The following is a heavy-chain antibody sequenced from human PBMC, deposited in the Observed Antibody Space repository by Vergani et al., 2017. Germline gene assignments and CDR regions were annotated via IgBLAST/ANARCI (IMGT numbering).Heavy chain of an antibody. Sequence: EVQLVESGGGLVQPGRSLRLSCAASGFTFDDYAMHWVRQAPGKGLEWVSGISWNIGSIGYADSVKGRFTISRDNAKNSLYLQMSSLRAEDTALYYCAKDLGTSSGGGWFDPWGQGTLVTVSS. CDR2: ISWNIGSI. D-gene: IGHD6-6*01. CDR3: AKDLGTSSGGGWFDP. CDR1: GFTFDDYA. V-gene: IGHV3-9*01. J-gene: IGHJ5*02.